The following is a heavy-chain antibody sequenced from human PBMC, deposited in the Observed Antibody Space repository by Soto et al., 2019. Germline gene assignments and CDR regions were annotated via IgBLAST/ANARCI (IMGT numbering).Heavy chain of an antibody. CDR3: ASSGIVGREVNTWFDP. V-gene: IGHV4-59*01. D-gene: IGHD3-22*01. J-gene: IGHJ5*02. Sequence: ILSLTCTVSAGSITTSYWSWIRQPLGKALEWIGYISYRGSTNYNPSLKSRLTISIDTSKSQISLKLTSMTTADTAVYYCASSGIVGREVNTWFDPWGQGTLVTVSS. CDR2: ISYRGST. CDR1: AGSITTSY.